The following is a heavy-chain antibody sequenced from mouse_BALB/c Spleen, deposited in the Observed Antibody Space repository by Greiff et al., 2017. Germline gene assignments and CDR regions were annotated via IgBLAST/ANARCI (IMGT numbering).Heavy chain of an antibody. CDR1: GYTFTNYW. CDR3: ARCQYGNYVGYAMDY. J-gene: IGHJ4*01. CDR2: IYPGGGYT. Sequence: VQLQESGAELVRPGTSVKISCKASGYTFTNYWLGWVKQRPGHGLEWIGDIYPGGGYTNYNEKFKGKATLTADTSSSTAYMQLSSLTSEDSAVYFCARCQYGNYVGYAMDYWGQGTSVTVSS. D-gene: IGHD2-10*02. V-gene: IGHV1-63*02.